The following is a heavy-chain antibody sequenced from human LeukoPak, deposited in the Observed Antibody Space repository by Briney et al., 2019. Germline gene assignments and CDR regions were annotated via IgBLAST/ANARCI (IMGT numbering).Heavy chain of an antibody. Sequence: GRSLRLSCAASGFTFSSYGMHWVRQAPGKGLEWVAVISYDGRNKYYADSVKGRFTISRDNSKNTLYLQMNSLRAEDTAVYYCAKGAIFFIAAAWGQGTLVTVSS. J-gene: IGHJ4*02. CDR1: GFTFSSYG. CDR2: ISYDGRNK. CDR3: AKGAIFFIAAA. D-gene: IGHD6-13*01. V-gene: IGHV3-30*18.